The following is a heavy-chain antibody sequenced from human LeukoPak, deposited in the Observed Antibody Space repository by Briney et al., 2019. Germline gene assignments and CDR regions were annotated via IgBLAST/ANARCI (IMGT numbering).Heavy chain of an antibody. Sequence: GGSLRLSCAASGFTFSSYAMSWVRQAPGKGLEWVSSISSSGSYIYYADSVKGRFTISRDNAKNSLYLQMNSLRAEDTAVYYCASTTTDQVWGQGTLVTVSS. CDR1: GFTFSSYA. J-gene: IGHJ4*02. D-gene: IGHD1-1*01. CDR3: ASTTTDQV. V-gene: IGHV3-21*01. CDR2: ISSSGSYI.